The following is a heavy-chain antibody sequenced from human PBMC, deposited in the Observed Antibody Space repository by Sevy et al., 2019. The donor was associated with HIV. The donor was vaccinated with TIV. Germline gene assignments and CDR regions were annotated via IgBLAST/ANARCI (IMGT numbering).Heavy chain of an antibody. V-gene: IGHV1-2*02. CDR2: INPKRGDT. CDR3: ARAGTLYSGYTHGSIDF. J-gene: IGHJ4*02. D-gene: IGHD5-12*01. CDR1: GYTFTGDY. Sequence: ASVKVSCKASGYTFTGDYMHWVRQTPGQGLEWMGWINPKRGDTKSAQRVQGRVTMTRDTSISTAYMELSRLRSDDTAVYYCARAGTLYSGYTHGSIDFWGQRTLVPVSS.